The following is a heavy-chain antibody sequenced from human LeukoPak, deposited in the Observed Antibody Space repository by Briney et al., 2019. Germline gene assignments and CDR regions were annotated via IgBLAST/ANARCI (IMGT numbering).Heavy chain of an antibody. D-gene: IGHD1-26*01. V-gene: IGHV4-59*01. Sequence: SETLSLTCTVSGGSISNYFWSWIRQPPGKGLEWIGYMYYSGSTNYNPSFKSRVTISVGTSKKQFSLKLSSVTAADTAFYYCARYIVSYPHDAFDIWGQGTMVAVSS. CDR1: GGSISNYF. CDR3: ARYIVSYPHDAFDI. J-gene: IGHJ3*02. CDR2: MYYSGST.